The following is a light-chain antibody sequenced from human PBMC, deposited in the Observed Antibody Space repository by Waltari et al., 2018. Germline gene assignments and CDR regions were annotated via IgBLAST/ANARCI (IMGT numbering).Light chain of an antibody. CDR2: DDS. CDR3: EVWDSRSDHVV. Sequence: SYVLTQPPSVSVTPGQTATITCGGANLGDKRVHWNQQRPGQAPVMVVYDDSNRPSGIPDRFSGSNSGNTATLTVSRVEAGDEADYYCEVWDSRSDHVVFGGGTRLTVL. CDR1: NLGDKR. V-gene: IGLV3-21*02. J-gene: IGLJ2*01.